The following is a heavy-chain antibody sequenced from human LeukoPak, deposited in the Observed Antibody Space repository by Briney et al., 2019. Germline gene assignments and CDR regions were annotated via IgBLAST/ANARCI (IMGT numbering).Heavy chain of an antibody. D-gene: IGHD2-2*01. Sequence: GGSLRLSCAASGFTFSSYWMHWVRQAPGKGLEWVSAISGSGGSTYYADSVKGRFTISRDNSKNTLYLQMNSLRAEDTAVYYCAKDSGVVPAAMPWFDPWGQGTLVTVSS. J-gene: IGHJ5*02. CDR3: AKDSGVVPAAMPWFDP. CDR2: ISGSGGST. V-gene: IGHV3-23*01. CDR1: GFTFSSYW.